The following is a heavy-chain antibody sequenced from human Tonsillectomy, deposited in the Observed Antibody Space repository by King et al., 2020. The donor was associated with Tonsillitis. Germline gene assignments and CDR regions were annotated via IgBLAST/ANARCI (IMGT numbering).Heavy chain of an antibody. D-gene: IGHD7-27*01. V-gene: IGHV4-38-2*02. J-gene: IGHJ2*01. Sequence: QLQESGPGLVKPSETLSLICTVSGYSISSGYYWGWIRQPPGKGLEWIGSFYHGGTTYYNPSLKSRVTISLDTSKNQFSLKLSSVTAANTAVYYCARHFAGDVGYFDLWGRGPLVTVSS. CDR1: GYSISSGYY. CDR2: FYHGGTT. CDR3: ARHFAGDVGYFDL.